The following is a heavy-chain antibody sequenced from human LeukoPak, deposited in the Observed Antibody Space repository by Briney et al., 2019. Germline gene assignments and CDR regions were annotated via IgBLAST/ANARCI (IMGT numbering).Heavy chain of an antibody. V-gene: IGHV3-7*01. Sequence: GGSLRLSCAASGFTFSSYWMSWVRQAPGKGLEWVANIKQDGSEKYYVDSEKGRFTISRDNAKNSLYLQMNSLRAEDTAVYYCAREGCSGGSCYSRYYYMDVWGKGTTVTVFS. CDR3: AREGCSGGSCYSRYYYMDV. D-gene: IGHD2-15*01. CDR1: GFTFSSYW. CDR2: IKQDGSEK. J-gene: IGHJ6*03.